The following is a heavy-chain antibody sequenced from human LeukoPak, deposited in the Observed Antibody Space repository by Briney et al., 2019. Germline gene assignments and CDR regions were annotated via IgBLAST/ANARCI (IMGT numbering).Heavy chain of an antibody. CDR2: IIPIFGTA. Sequence: EASVKVSCKASGGTFSSYAISWVRQAPGQGLEWMGGIIPIFGTANYAQKFQGRVTITADESTSTAYMELSSLRSEDTAVYYCARDRLSDYYYYYGMDVWGQGTTVTVSS. V-gene: IGHV1-69*13. CDR1: GGTFSSYA. D-gene: IGHD6-25*01. CDR3: ARDRLSDYYYYYGMDV. J-gene: IGHJ6*02.